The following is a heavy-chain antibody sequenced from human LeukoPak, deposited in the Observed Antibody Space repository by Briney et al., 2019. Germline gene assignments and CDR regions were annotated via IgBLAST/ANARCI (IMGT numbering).Heavy chain of an antibody. V-gene: IGHV3-48*03. J-gene: IGHJ6*02. CDR3: ASSMGPRRRSPVVMDV. CDR2: ISSSGNTI. Sequence: PGGSLRLSCAASGFTFSSFEMNWVRQAPGKGLEWVSYISSSGNTIYYADFVKGRFTISRDNAKNSLYLQMNSLRAEDTAVYYCASSMGPRRRSPVVMDVWGQGTTVTVSS. CDR1: GFTFSSFE. D-gene: IGHD2-15*01.